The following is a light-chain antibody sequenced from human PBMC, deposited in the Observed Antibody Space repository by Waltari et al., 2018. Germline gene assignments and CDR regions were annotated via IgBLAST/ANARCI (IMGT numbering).Light chain of an antibody. CDR3: QQYNSYSWT. J-gene: IGKJ1*01. V-gene: IGKV1-5*03. CDR1: QSISTW. Sequence: DIQMTQSPSTLSASVGDRVTITCRASQSISTWLAWYQQKPGKAPNLLIYKASSLESGVPSRFSGSVSGTEFTLTISSLQPDDFATYYCQQYNSYSWTFGQGTKVELK. CDR2: KAS.